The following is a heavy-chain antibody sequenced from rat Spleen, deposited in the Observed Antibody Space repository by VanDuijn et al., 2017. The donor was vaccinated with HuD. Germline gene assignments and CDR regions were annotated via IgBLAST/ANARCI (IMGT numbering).Heavy chain of an antibody. CDR3: TRDHMMVVIRD. J-gene: IGHJ2*01. Sequence: QVQLKESGPGLVQPSQTLSLTCTVSGFSLTSYGVSWVRQPPGKGLEWIAAISSGGSTYYNSALKSRLSISRDTSKSQVFLKMNSLQTDDTGTYYCTRDHMMVVIRDWGQGVMVTVSS. CDR1: GFSLTSYG. V-gene: IGHV2S8*01. D-gene: IGHD1-12*02. CDR2: ISSGGST.